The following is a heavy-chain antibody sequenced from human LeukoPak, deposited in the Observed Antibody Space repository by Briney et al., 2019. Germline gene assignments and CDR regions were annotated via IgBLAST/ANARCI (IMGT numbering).Heavy chain of an antibody. CDR1: GFTFSSYW. D-gene: IGHD3-22*01. V-gene: IGHV3-7*01. CDR2: IKQDGSEK. Sequence: GGSLRLSCAASGFTFSSYWMSWVRQAPGKGLEWVANIKQDGSEKYYVDSVKGRFTISRDNAKNSLYLQMNSLRAEDTAVYYCARDPDYYDDAFDIWGQGTMVTVSS. J-gene: IGHJ3*02. CDR3: ARDPDYYDDAFDI.